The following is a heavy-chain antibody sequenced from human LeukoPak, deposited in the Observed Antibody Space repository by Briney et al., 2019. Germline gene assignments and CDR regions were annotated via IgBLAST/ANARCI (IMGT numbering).Heavy chain of an antibody. CDR2: VYYSGST. Sequence: PGGSLRLSCAASGFTFSSYAMSWVRQSPGKGLEWIANVYYSGSTYYNPSLQSRVTISIDTSKSHFSLKLTSMTAADTAVYYCARLPFRYYYYMDVWGKGTAVTVSS. D-gene: IGHD2/OR15-2a*01. V-gene: IGHV4-39*02. J-gene: IGHJ6*03. CDR3: ARLPFRYYYYMDV. CDR1: GFTFSSYA.